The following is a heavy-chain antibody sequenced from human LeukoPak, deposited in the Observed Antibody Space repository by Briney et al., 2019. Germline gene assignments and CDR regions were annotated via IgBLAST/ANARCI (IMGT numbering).Heavy chain of an antibody. CDR2: IYSGGST. CDR1: GFTVSSNY. J-gene: IGHJ4*02. V-gene: IGHV3-53*01. D-gene: IGHD2-2*01. Sequence: GGSLRLSCAASGFTVSSNYMSWVSQAPGKGLEWVSVIYSGGSTYYADSVKGRFTISRDNSKNTLYLQMNSLRAEDTAVYYCARAVVVPAAIGGVYFDYWGQGTLVTVSS. CDR3: ARAVVVPAAIGGVYFDY.